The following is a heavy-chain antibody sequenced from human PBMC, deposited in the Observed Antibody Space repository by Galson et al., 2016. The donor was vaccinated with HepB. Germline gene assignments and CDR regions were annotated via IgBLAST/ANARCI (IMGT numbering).Heavy chain of an antibody. Sequence: SLRLSCAASGFTVTSNYMSWVRQAPGRGLEWVSVIYSGGSTFYADTVKGRFTISRDKSENRVYLDMKGLRVEDTAVYFCARPSHERGWFGDHYYHGMDVWGQGTTVTVSS. J-gene: IGHJ6*02. V-gene: IGHV3-53*01. CDR2: IYSGGST. CDR3: ARPSHERGWFGDHYYHGMDV. D-gene: IGHD3-10*01. CDR1: GFTVTSNY.